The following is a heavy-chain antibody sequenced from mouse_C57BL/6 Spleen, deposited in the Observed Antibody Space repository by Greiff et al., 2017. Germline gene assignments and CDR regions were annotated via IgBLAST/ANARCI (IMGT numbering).Heavy chain of an antibody. V-gene: IGHV1-69*01. J-gene: IGHJ1*03. CDR1: GYTFTSYW. CDR2: IDPSDSYT. CDR3: ARSIGVPYFDV. D-gene: IGHD2-14*01. Sequence: QVQLQQSGAELVMPGASVKLSCKASGYTFTSYWMHWVKQRPGQGLEWIGEIDPSDSYTNYNQKFKGKSTLTVDKSSSTAYMQLSSLTSEDSAVYYCARSIGVPYFDVWGTGTTVTVSS.